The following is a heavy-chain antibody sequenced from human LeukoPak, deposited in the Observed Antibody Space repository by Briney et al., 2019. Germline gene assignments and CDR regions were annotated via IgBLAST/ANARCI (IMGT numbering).Heavy chain of an antibody. CDR2: IWYDGSNK. V-gene: IGHV3-33*01. Sequence: GGSLRLSCAASGSTFSSYGMHWVRQAPGKGLEWVAVIWYDGSNKYYADSVKGRFTISRDNSKNTLYLQMNSLRAEDTAVYYCARDIGAAGTRTLSDYWGQGTLVTVSS. CDR3: ARDIGAAGTRTLSDY. CDR1: GSTFSSYG. J-gene: IGHJ4*02. D-gene: IGHD6-13*01.